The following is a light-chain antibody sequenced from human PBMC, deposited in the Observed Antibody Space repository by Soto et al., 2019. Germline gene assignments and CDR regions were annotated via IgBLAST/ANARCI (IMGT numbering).Light chain of an antibody. CDR1: SSDVGAYNY. J-gene: IGLJ1*01. Sequence: QSALTQPASVSGSPGQSITISCTGTSSDVGAYNYVSWYQQLPGKAPKLMIYDVSNRPSGVSNRYSGSKSGNTASLTISGLQAEYETDYYCFSYTPSSTYVFGTGTKVTVL. CDR3: FSYTPSSTYV. CDR2: DVS. V-gene: IGLV2-14*03.